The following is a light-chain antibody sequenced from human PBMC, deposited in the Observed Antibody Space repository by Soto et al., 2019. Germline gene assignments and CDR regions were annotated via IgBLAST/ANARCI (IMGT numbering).Light chain of an antibody. J-gene: IGKJ2*01. CDR1: QSISSD. CDR2: DTS. V-gene: IGKV3-15*01. CDR3: QQYKLWYT. Sequence: EMVMTQSPATLSVSPGERATLSCRASQSISSDLAWYQQKPGEAPRLLIYDTSTRATGIPARFSGSGSGTEFTLTISSLQSEDLAVYYCQQYKLWYTFAQGTKLEIK.